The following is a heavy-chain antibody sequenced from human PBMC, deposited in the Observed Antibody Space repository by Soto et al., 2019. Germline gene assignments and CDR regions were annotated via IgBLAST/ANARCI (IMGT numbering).Heavy chain of an antibody. CDR2: IYYSGSA. J-gene: IGHJ5*02. D-gene: IGHD3-22*01. CDR1: GGSISSSSYY. V-gene: IGHV4-39*01. Sequence: SETLSLTCTVSGGSISSSSYYWGWIRQPPGKGLEWIGSIYYSGSAYYNPSLKSRVTISVDTSKSQFSLKLSSVTAADTAVYYCARQETTYYYDSSGYYSNWFDPWGQGTLVTVSS. CDR3: ARQETTYYYDSSGYYSNWFDP.